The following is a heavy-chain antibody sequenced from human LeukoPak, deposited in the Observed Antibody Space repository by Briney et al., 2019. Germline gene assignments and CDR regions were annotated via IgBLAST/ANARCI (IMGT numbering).Heavy chain of an antibody. CDR1: GGSFSGYY. J-gene: IGHJ4*02. CDR3: ARSPYCTGGSCYLLY. CDR2: IYYGGST. Sequence: PSETLSLTCAVYGGSFSGYYWSWIRQYPEKGLEWIGYIYYGGSTYYTPSLKSRVTISVDTSENQFSLNLSSVTAADTAVYYCARSPYCTGGSCYLLYWGQGTLVTVSS. V-gene: IGHV4-31*11. D-gene: IGHD2-15*01.